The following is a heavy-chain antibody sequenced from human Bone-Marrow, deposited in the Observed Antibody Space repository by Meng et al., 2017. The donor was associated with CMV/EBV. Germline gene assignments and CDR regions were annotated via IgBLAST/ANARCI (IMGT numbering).Heavy chain of an antibody. J-gene: IGHJ4*02. CDR1: GFTFSSAW. D-gene: IGHD2-21*02. CDR3: TADPPGDSPYFDY. Sequence: SCSASGFTFSSAWMHWVRQTPGKGLEWVGRIQSGGATDYAASVNGRFIVSRDDSKNTVYLQMNTLRTEDTAVYYCTADPPGDSPYFDYWGQGTLVTVSS. CDR2: IQSGGAT. V-gene: IGHV3-15*01.